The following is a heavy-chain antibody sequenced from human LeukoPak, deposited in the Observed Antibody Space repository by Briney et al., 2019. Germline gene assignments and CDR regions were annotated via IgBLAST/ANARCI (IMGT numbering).Heavy chain of an antibody. CDR3: ARGRIVGATHFDY. V-gene: IGHV3-48*04. CDR1: GFTFSSYS. CDR2: ISSSSSTI. D-gene: IGHD1-26*01. J-gene: IGHJ4*02. Sequence: GGSLRLSCAASGFTFSSYSMNWVRQAPGKGLEWVSYISSSSSTIYYADSVKGRFTISRDNAKNSLYLQMNSLRAEDTAVYYCARGRIVGATHFDYWGQGTLVTVSS.